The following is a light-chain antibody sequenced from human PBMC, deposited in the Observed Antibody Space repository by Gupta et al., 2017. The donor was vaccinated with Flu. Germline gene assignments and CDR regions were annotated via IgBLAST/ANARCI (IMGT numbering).Light chain of an antibody. CDR1: PSISNY. J-gene: IGKJ3*01. V-gene: IGKV1-39*01. CDR3: QQSYSTPRVT. CDR2: AAY. Sequence: DIQMTQSPSSLSSSVGDRVTLTCRASPSISNYLNWYQQKPGKAPKLLIYAAYSLKSGVPSRFSGGGSGTDFTFTISTLQPEDLATYYCQQSYSTPRVTFGPGTKVDIK.